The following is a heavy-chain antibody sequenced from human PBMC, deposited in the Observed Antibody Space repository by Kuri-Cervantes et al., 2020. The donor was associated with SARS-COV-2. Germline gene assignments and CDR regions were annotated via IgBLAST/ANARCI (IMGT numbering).Heavy chain of an antibody. Sequence: SVKVPCKASGGTFSSYAISWVRQAPGQGLEWMGGIIPIFGTANYAQKFQGRVTITADESTSTAYMELSSLRSEDTAVYYCARGESPTTYYYDSSYYFDYWGQGTLVTVSS. CDR1: GGTFSSYA. CDR3: ARGESPTTYYYDSSYYFDY. V-gene: IGHV1-69*13. D-gene: IGHD3-22*01. CDR2: IIPIFGTA. J-gene: IGHJ4*02.